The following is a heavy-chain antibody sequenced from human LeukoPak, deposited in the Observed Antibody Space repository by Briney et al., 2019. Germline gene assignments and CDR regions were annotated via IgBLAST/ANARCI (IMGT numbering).Heavy chain of an antibody. Sequence: SETLSLTCTVSGGSISSSSYYWGWIRQPPGKGLEWIGSIYYSGSTNYNSPLKSRVTISVDTSKNQFSLKLSSVTAADTAVYYCARRVTMVRGGSWFDPWGQGTLVTVSS. J-gene: IGHJ5*02. CDR3: ARRVTMVRGGSWFDP. D-gene: IGHD3-10*01. V-gene: IGHV4-39*07. CDR1: GGSISSSSYY. CDR2: IYYSGST.